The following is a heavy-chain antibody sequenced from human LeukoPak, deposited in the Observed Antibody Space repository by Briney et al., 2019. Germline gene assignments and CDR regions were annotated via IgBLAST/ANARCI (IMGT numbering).Heavy chain of an antibody. Sequence: SETLSLTCTVSGGSISSHYWSWIRQPPGKGLEWIGYMSHSGSTNYNPSLKSRVTISVDTSKNQFSLKLSSVTAADTAVYYCASIISYFSRDDYWGQGTLVTVSS. CDR1: GGSISSHY. CDR2: MSHSGST. J-gene: IGHJ4*02. D-gene: IGHD2/OR15-2a*01. V-gene: IGHV4-59*11. CDR3: ASIISYFSRDDY.